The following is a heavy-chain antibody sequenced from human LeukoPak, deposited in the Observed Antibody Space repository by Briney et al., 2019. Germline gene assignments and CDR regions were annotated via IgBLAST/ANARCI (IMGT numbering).Heavy chain of an antibody. Sequence: SETLSLTCTVSGGSTSSYYWSWIRQPPGKGLEWIGYIYYTGSTNYNPSLKSRVTISVDTSKNQFSLKLSSVTAADTAVYYCARDGGSGWINWFDPWGQGTLVTVSS. CDR1: GGSTSSYY. CDR2: IYYTGST. D-gene: IGHD6-19*01. CDR3: ARDGGSGWINWFDP. J-gene: IGHJ5*02. V-gene: IGHV4-59*01.